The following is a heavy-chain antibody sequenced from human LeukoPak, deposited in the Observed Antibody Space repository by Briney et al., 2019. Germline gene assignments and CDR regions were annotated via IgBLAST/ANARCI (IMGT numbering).Heavy chain of an antibody. V-gene: IGHV4-4*07. CDR2: IYTSGST. J-gene: IGHJ5*02. D-gene: IGHD3-3*01. Sequence: SETLSLTCTVSGGSISSYYWSWIRQPAGKGLEWIGRIYTSGSTNYNPSLKSRVTMSVDTSKNQFSLKLSFVTAADTAVYYCARDKRAVLRFLEGENWFDPWGRGTLVTVSS. CDR3: ARDKRAVLRFLEGENWFDP. CDR1: GGSISSYY.